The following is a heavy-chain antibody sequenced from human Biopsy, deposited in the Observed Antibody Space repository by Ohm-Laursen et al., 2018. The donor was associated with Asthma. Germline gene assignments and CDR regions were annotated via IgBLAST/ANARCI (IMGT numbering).Heavy chain of an antibody. Sequence: SVKVSCKASGYNFISFAIHWVRQAPGQRLEWMGWVNTGNGDTKYSQKFQGRVTITRDTSASTAYMELRSLRSEDTATYYCARTYYDFLTGQVKDVFGVWGEGTMVTVSS. CDR1: GYNFISFA. CDR3: ARTYYDFLTGQVKDVFGV. CDR2: VNTGNGDT. J-gene: IGHJ3*01. V-gene: IGHV1-3*04. D-gene: IGHD3-9*01.